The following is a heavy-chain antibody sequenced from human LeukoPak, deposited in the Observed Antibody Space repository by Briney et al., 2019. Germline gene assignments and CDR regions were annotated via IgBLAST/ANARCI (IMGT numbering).Heavy chain of an antibody. CDR2: INHSGST. CDR3: AREYVGTVAATPFEANWFDP. V-gene: IGHV4-34*01. J-gene: IGHJ5*02. Sequence: PSETLSLTCAVYGGSFSGYYWSWLRQPPGKGLEWIGEINHSGSTNYNPSLKSRVTISVDTSKNQFSLKLSSVTAADTAVYYCAREYVGTVAATPFEANWFDPWGQGTLVTVSS. CDR1: GGSFSGYY. D-gene: IGHD2-15*01.